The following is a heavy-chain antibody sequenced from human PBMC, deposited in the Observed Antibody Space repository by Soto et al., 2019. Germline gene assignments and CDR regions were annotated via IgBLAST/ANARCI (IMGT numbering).Heavy chain of an antibody. CDR3: ASWDYDVLTGYSYDD. CDR1: GGTFNNYG. J-gene: IGHJ4*02. D-gene: IGHD3-9*01. CDR2: IIPMIRRT. V-gene: IGHV1-69*01. Sequence: QVQLVQSGAEVKKPGSSVKVSCKASGGTFNNYGMGWVRQAPGQGLEWMGGIIPMIRRTNYAQKFQGRVTLTADASRNTAYMELRSLRSEDTAVYYCASWDYDVLTGYSYDDWGQGTLVTVSS.